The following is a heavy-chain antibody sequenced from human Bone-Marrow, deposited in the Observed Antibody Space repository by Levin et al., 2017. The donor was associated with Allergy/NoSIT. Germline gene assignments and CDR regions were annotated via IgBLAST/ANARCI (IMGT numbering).Heavy chain of an antibody. CDR2: ISYDARDQ. CDR3: ARDRYCDYGTCYNWVDP. D-gene: IGHD3-16*01. CDR1: GFAFNTFG. J-gene: IGHJ5*02. V-gene: IGHV3-33*05. Sequence: HPGGSLRLSCAASGFAFNTFGMHWVRQAPGKGLEWVAFISYDARDQYYGDSVKGRFTISRDNSKDTLYLQMNNLRADDTALYFCARDRYCDYGTCYNWVDPWGQGTLVTVSS.